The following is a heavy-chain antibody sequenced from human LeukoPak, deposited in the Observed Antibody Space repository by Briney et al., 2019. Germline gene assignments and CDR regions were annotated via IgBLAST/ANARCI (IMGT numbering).Heavy chain of an antibody. CDR3: ARVGYSGYDPYYFDY. CDR1: GGSISSYY. CDR2: IYTSGST. Sequence: SETLSLTCTVSGGSISSYYWSWIRQPAGKGLEWIGRIYTSGSTNYNPSLKSRVIMSVDTSKNQFSLKLSSVTAADTAVYYCARVGYSGYDPYYFDYWGQGTLVTVSS. V-gene: IGHV4-4*07. D-gene: IGHD5-12*01. J-gene: IGHJ4*02.